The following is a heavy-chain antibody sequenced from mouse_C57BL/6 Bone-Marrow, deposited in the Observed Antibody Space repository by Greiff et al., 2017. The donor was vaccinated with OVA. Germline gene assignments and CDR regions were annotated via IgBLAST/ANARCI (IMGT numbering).Heavy chain of an antibody. Sequence: EVQLVESGGDLVKPGGSLKLSCAASGFTFSSYGMSWVRQTPDKRLEWVATISSGGSYTYYPDSVKGRFTISRDNAKNTLYLQMSSLKSEDTAMYYCARRGTPLAYWGQGTLVTVSA. V-gene: IGHV5-6*01. J-gene: IGHJ3*01. CDR1: GFTFSSYG. CDR2: ISSGGSYT. D-gene: IGHD2-14*01. CDR3: ARRGTPLAY.